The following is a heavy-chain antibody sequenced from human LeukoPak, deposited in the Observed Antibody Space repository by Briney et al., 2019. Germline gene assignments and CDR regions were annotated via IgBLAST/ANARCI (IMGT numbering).Heavy chain of an antibody. CDR3: AKDYSLDSSGYDTRDAFDI. Sequence: GGSLRLSCAASGFTFSSYAMSWVRQAPGKGLEWVSAISGSGGSTYYADSVKGRFTISRDNSKNTLYLQMNSLRAEDTAVYYCAKDYSLDSSGYDTRDAFDIWGQGTMVTVSS. V-gene: IGHV3-23*01. J-gene: IGHJ3*02. CDR1: GFTFSSYA. CDR2: ISGSGGST. D-gene: IGHD3-22*01.